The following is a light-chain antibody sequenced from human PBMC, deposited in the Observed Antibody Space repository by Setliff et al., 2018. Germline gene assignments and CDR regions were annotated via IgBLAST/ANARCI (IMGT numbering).Light chain of an antibody. CDR2: RNN. J-gene: IGLJ2*01. Sequence: QSALTQPPSVSGAPGQRVTISCTGNNSNIGAGFDVHWYQQLPGTAPKLLIYRNNQRPSGVPDRFSGSKSGTSASLAISGLQSEDEADYYCAAWDDSLNGPVFGGGTKVTVL. CDR3: AAWDDSLNGPV. V-gene: IGLV1-47*01. CDR1: NSNIGAGFD.